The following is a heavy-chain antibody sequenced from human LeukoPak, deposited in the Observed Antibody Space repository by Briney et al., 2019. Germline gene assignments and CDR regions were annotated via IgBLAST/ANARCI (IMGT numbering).Heavy chain of an antibody. D-gene: IGHD6-13*01. CDR3: ARVKEYSSGWYY. V-gene: IGHV1-69*04. J-gene: IGHJ4*02. CDR2: IIPILGIA. Sequence: SVKVSCKASGYTFTSYDISWVRQAPGQGLEWMGRIIPILGIANYAQKFQGRVTITADKSTSTAYMELSSLRSEDTAVYYCARVKEYSSGWYYWGQGTLVTVSS. CDR1: GYTFTSYD.